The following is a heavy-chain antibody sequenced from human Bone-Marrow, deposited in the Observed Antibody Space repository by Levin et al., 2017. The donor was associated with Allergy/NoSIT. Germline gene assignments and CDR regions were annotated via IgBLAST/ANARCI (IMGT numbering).Heavy chain of an antibody. Sequence: PSETLSLTCNVSGVSISSRNYFWGWIRQPPGTGLEWIGSIYSGGSTNYNPSLKSRVTISVDTSKNQFSLKLSSVTAADTAVYYCAREQSSDTENDEGYFHYWGQGTLVTVSS. CDR3: AREQSSDTENDEGYFHY. CDR1: GVSISSRNYF. J-gene: IGHJ4*02. CDR2: IYSGGST. V-gene: IGHV4-39*07. D-gene: IGHD3-10*01.